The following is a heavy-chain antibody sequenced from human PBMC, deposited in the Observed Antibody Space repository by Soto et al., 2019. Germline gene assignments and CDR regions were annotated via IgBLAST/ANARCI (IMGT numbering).Heavy chain of an antibody. D-gene: IGHD6-13*01. CDR2: ISSSGTYK. CDR3: ARDPPQLVDY. CDR1: GFTFGSYS. Sequence: PGGSLRLSCAASGFTFGSYSMNWVRQAPGKGLEWISSISSSGTYKYYADSVKGRFTISRDNAKNSLFLQMSSLRDEDTAVYYCARDPPQLVDYWGQGTLVTVSS. J-gene: IGHJ4*02. V-gene: IGHV3-21*01.